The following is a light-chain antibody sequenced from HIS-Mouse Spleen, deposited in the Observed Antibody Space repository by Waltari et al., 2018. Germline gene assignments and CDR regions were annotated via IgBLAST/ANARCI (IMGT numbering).Light chain of an antibody. J-gene: IGLJ3*02. Sequence: QSALTQPASVSGSPGQSITISCTGTRSYVGGDNYVSWYQQHPGKAPKLMIYDVSNRPSGVSNRFSGSKSGNTASLTISGLQAEDEADYYCSSYTSSSTLVFGGGTKLTVL. CDR1: RSYVGGDNY. CDR2: DVS. V-gene: IGLV2-14*03. CDR3: SSYTSSSTLV.